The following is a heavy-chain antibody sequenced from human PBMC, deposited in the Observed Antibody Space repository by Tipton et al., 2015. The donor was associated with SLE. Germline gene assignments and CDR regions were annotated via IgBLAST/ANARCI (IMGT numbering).Heavy chain of an antibody. D-gene: IGHD7-27*01. CDR3: ARGELGMASS. CDR1: GGSFSSSSYY. Sequence: TLSLTCAVYGGSFSSSSYYWSWIRQPPGKGLEWIGEINHSGSTNYNPSLKSRVTISVDTSKNQFSLKLSSVTAADTAVYYCARGELGMASSWGQGTLVTVSS. CDR2: INHSGST. V-gene: IGHV4-34*01. J-gene: IGHJ4*02.